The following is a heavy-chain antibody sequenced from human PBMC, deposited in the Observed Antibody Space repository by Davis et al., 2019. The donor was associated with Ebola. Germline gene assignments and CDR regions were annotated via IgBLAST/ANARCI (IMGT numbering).Heavy chain of an antibody. V-gene: IGHV3-66*01. CDR3: ARGPSTGNSFSY. Sequence: GESLKISCAASGFTFSSYAMSWVRQAPGKGLEWVSVIYSGGSTYCADSVKGRFTISRDNAKNSLYLQMNSLRTEDTAVYYCARGPSTGNSFSYWGQGTLVTVSS. CDR1: GFTFSSYA. D-gene: IGHD6-13*01. J-gene: IGHJ4*02. CDR2: IYSGGST.